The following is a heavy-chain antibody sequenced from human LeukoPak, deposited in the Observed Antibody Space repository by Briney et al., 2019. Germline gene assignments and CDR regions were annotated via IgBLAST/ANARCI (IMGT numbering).Heavy chain of an antibody. CDR1: GGSISSYY. CDR2: IYYSGST. V-gene: IGHV4-59*12. CDR3: AKSGSFPNNSTTMDV. D-gene: IGHD3-10*01. Sequence: PSETLSLTCTVSGGSISSYYWSWIRQPPGKGLEWIGYIYYSGSTNYNPSLKSRVTMSVDTSKNQFSLKLSSVTAADTAVYYCAKSGSFPNNSTTMDVWGKGPRSPSPQ. J-gene: IGHJ6*04.